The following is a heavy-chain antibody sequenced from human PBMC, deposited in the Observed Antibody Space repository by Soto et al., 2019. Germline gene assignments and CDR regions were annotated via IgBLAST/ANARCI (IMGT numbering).Heavy chain of an antibody. D-gene: IGHD1-26*01. CDR1: GFTFSSYW. CDR3: ARASNSGSYYGRYGMDV. Sequence: GGSLRLSCAVSGFTFSSYWMSWVRQAPGKGLEWVANIKQDGSEKYYVDSVKGRFTNSRDNAKNSLYLQMNSLRAEDTAVYYCARASNSGSYYGRYGMDVWGQGTTVTVSS. J-gene: IGHJ6*02. CDR2: IKQDGSEK. V-gene: IGHV3-7*01.